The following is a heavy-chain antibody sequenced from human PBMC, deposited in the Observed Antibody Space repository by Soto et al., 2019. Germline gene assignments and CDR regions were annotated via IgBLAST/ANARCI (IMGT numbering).Heavy chain of an antibody. V-gene: IGHV3-64*01. CDR3: ARRARPDFYYMDV. D-gene: IGHD6-6*01. CDR2: ISSNGVGT. Sequence: GGSLRLSCAASGFTISGYAMDWVRQAPGKGLEYVSGISSNGVGTYYAKSVQGRFTISRDNSKNTVYLQMGSLRPEDMAVYYCARRARPDFYYMDVWGKGTTVNVSS. CDR1: GFTISGYA. J-gene: IGHJ6*03.